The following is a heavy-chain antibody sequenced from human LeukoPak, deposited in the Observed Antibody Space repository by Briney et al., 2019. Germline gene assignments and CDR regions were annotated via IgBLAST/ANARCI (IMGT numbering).Heavy chain of an antibody. D-gene: IGHD3-16*01. CDR1: GYTLTGYY. CDR2: INPNSGGT. Sequence: AASVKVSCKASGYTLTGYYMHWVRQAPGRGLEWMGWINPNSGGTNYAQKFQGRVTMTRDTSISTAYMELSRLRSDDTAVYYCATPGGGWGQYYYYGMDVWGQGTTVTVSS. V-gene: IGHV1-2*02. CDR3: ATPGGGWGQYYYYGMDV. J-gene: IGHJ6*02.